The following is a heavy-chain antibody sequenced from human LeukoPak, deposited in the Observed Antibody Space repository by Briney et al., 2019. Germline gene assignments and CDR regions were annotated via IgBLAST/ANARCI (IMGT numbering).Heavy chain of an antibody. CDR1: GDSVSSETVA. D-gene: IGHD2-21*01. CDR3: ARAPDALFHGRVFDL. Sequence: PSQTLSLTCAISGDSVSSETVAWNWFRQSPTRGLEWLGRTYYRSSWINEYALSVKGRIKLGSDTSKNQFSLQLNSVTPEDTAVYFCARAPDALFHGRVFDLWGRGILVTVVS. V-gene: IGHV6-1*01. J-gene: IGHJ3*01. CDR2: TYYRSSWIN.